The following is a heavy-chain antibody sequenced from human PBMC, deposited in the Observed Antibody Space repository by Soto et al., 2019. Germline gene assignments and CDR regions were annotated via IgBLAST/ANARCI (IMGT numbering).Heavy chain of an antibody. Sequence: QVQLQESGPGLVKPSETLSLTCTVSGGSISGSFWSWIRQSPGKGLEFIGYIYYTGSTNSSPSTNDRASISVDTSKNQISLKLWSVTAADTAVYYCAREVTNYDVLTGYYSGAIFDPWGQGTLVTVSS. D-gene: IGHD3-9*01. CDR3: AREVTNYDVLTGYYSGAIFDP. J-gene: IGHJ5*02. CDR1: GGSISGSF. CDR2: IYYTGST. V-gene: IGHV4-59*01.